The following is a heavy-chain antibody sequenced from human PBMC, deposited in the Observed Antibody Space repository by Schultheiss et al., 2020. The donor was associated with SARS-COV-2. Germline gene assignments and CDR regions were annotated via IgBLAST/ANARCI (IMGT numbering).Heavy chain of an antibody. CDR2: IRSKAYGGTT. V-gene: IGHV3-49*03. J-gene: IGHJ4*02. Sequence: GGSLRLSCTASGFTLGDYAMNWFRQAPGKGLEWVGCIRSKAYGGTTEYAASVKGRFTISRDDYKIIAYLQMNSLKTEDTAVYYCTRVLGGLGPFDYWGQGTLVTVSS. CDR3: TRVLGGLGPFDY. D-gene: IGHD3-16*01. CDR1: GFTLGDYA.